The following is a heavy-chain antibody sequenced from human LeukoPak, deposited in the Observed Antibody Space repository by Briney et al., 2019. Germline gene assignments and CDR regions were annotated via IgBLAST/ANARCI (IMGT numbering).Heavy chain of an antibody. CDR1: EFTVNNNY. V-gene: IGHV3-53*01. D-gene: IGHD4-17*01. CDR3: AGGLRSGLIDY. Sequence: GGSLRLSCAASEFTVNNNYMSWVRQAPEKGLEWVSTIYSAGSTNYADSVKGRFTISRDNSKNTMYLQMNSLRAEDTAVYYCAGGLRSGLIDYWGQGTLVTVSS. J-gene: IGHJ4*02. CDR2: IYSAGST.